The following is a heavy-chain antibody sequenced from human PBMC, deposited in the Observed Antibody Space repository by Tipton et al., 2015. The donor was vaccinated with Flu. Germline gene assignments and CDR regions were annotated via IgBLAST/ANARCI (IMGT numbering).Heavy chain of an antibody. CDR3: ARATTSNRVLDY. J-gene: IGHJ4*02. CDR1: GFTFSSYE. Sequence: SLRLSCAASGFTFSSYEMNWVRQVPGQGLDWVSYISGSGSTIYYADSVKGRFTISRDNAKNSLYLQMNSLRGEDTAFYYCARATTSNRVLDYWGQGTLVPVSP. V-gene: IGHV3-48*03. CDR2: ISGSGSTI. D-gene: IGHD5-24*01.